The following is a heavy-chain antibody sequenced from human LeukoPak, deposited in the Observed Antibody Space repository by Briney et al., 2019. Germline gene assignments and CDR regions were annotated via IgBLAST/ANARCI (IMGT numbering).Heavy chain of an antibody. Sequence: GGSLRLSCAASGFTFSSYEMNWVRQAPGKGLEWVSYISSSGSTIYYADSVKGRFTISRDNAKNSLYLQMNSLRAEDTAVYYCAELGITMIGGVWGKRTTVTISS. J-gene: IGHJ6*04. CDR2: ISSSGSTI. CDR3: AELGITMIGGV. D-gene: IGHD3-10*02. CDR1: GFTFSSYE. V-gene: IGHV3-48*03.